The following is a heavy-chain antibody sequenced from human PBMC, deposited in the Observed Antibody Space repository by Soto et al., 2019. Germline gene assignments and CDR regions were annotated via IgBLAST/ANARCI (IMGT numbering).Heavy chain of an antibody. CDR1: GDSISSSHW. V-gene: IGHV4-4*02. CDR2: IYHTGAT. J-gene: IGHJ4*02. D-gene: IGHD3-16*01. CDR3: ARGGHFDRVWGGFDR. Sequence: QVQLQESGPGLVKPSETLSLTCAVAGDSISSSHWWSWVRQPPGKGLEWIGKIYHTGATNYNRSLKRRVTMSVDNSRNEFSVNLASVTAADTAVYYCARGGHFDRVWGGFDRWGQGALVTVSS.